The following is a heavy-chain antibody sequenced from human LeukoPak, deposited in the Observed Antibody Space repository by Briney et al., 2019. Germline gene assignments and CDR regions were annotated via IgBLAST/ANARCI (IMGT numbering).Heavy chain of an antibody. Sequence: GGSLRLSCAASGFTFSSYGMHWVRQAPGKGLEWVAVISYDGSNKYYADSVKGRFTISRDNSKNTLYLQMNSLRAEDTAVYYCAKVWAQGAVAGKEIDYWGQGTLVTVSS. J-gene: IGHJ4*02. V-gene: IGHV3-30*18. CDR3: AKVWAQGAVAGKEIDY. CDR2: ISYDGSNK. CDR1: GFTFSSYG. D-gene: IGHD6-19*01.